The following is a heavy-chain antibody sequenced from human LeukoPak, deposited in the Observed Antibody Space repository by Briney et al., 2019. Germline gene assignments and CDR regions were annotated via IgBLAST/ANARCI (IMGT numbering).Heavy chain of an antibody. J-gene: IGHJ4*02. CDR1: GFTFSSYA. Sequence: GGSLRLSCAASGFTFSSYAMSWVRQAPGKGLEWVSAIRGSGGSTYYADSVKGRFTVSRDNSKNTLYLQMNSLRAEDTAVYYCARDLKAGAYYYDSSGYVDLFDYWGQGTLATVSS. V-gene: IGHV3-23*01. CDR2: IRGSGGST. D-gene: IGHD3-22*01. CDR3: ARDLKAGAYYYDSSGYVDLFDY.